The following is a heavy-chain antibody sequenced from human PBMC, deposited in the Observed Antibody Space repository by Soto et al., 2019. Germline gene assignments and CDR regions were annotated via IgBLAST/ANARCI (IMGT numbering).Heavy chain of an antibody. J-gene: IGHJ5*02. CDR3: ASRWELLRVSWFDT. CDR2: IYHSGST. V-gene: IGHV4-4*02. CDR1: GVSISRSNW. D-gene: IGHD1-26*01. Sequence: TSETLSLNCAVSGVSISRSNWLIWVRQPPGKELEWIGEIYHSGSTNYNPSLKSRVTISVDKSKNQFSLKLSSVTAADTAVYYCASRWELLRVSWFDTWGQGTLVTVSS.